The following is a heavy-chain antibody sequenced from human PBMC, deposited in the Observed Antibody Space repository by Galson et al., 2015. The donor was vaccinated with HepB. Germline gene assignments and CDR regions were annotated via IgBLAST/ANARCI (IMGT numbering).Heavy chain of an antibody. CDR3: ARMGWELRGNDAFDI. J-gene: IGHJ3*02. CDR2: ISAYNGNT. V-gene: IGHV1-18*01. D-gene: IGHD1-26*01. Sequence: QSGAEVKKPGESLKISCKASGYTFTSYGISWVRQAPGQGLEWMGWISAYNGNTNYAQKLQGRVTMTTDTSTSTAYMELRSLRSDDTAVYYCARMGWELRGNDAFDIWGQGTMVTVSS. CDR1: GYTFTSYG.